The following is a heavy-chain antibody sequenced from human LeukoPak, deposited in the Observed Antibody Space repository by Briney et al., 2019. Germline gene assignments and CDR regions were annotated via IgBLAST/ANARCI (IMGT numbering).Heavy chain of an antibody. Sequence: ASETLSLTCTVSGGSISSSSYYWGWIRQPPGKGLEWIGSIYCSGSTYYNPSLKSRVTISVDTSKNQFSLKLSSVTAADTAVYXXXXXXXWSGYTTAFDYWGQGTLVTVSS. CDR3: XXXXXWSGYTTAFDY. V-gene: IGHV4-39*07. CDR2: IYCSGST. CDR1: GGSISSSSYY. D-gene: IGHD3-3*01. J-gene: IGHJ4*02.